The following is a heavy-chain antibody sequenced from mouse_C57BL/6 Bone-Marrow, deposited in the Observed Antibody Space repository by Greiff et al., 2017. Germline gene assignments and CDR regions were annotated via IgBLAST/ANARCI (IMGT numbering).Heavy chain of an antibody. V-gene: IGHV1-82*01. J-gene: IGHJ2*01. CDR3: ARGGRWLLPSDY. CDR2: IYPGDGDT. CDR1: GYAFSSSW. Sequence: QLQQSGPELVKPGASVKISCKASGYAFSSSWMNWVKQRPGKGLEWIGRIYPGDGDTNYNGKFKGKATLTADKSSSTAYMQLSSLTSEDSAVYFCARGGRWLLPSDYWGQGTTLTVSS. D-gene: IGHD2-3*01.